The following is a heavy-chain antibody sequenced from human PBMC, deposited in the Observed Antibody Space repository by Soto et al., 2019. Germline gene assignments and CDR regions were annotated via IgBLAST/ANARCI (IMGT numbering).Heavy chain of an antibody. CDR1: GFTFSSYW. Sequence: GGSLRLSCAASGFTFSSYWMSWVRQAPGKGLEWVANIKQDGSEKYYVDSVKGRFTISRDNAKNSLYLQMNSLRAEDTAVYYCARGVSDSSGGLHGAFDIWGQGTMVTVSS. CDR3: ARGVSDSSGGLHGAFDI. D-gene: IGHD3-22*01. V-gene: IGHV3-7*03. CDR2: IKQDGSEK. J-gene: IGHJ3*02.